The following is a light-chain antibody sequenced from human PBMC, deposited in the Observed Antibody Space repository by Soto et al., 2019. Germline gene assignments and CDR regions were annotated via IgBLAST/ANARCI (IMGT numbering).Light chain of an antibody. V-gene: IGLV2-14*01. CDR3: SSYAHGSIYV. CDR2: GVG. CDR1: SSDVGAYNY. Sequence: QSVLTQPASVSGSPGQSITISCTGSSSDVGAYNYVSWYLQHPGKAPKLLIYGVGNRPSGVSARFSGSKSGDTASLTISGLQAEHEADYYCSSYAHGSIYVFGTGTKVTVL. J-gene: IGLJ1*01.